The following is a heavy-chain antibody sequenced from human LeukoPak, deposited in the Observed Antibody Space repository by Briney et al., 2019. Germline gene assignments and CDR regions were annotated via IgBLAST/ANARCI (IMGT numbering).Heavy chain of an antibody. CDR3: ATRGVVIRVILVGFHKEAYYFDS. CDR1: GVTLSNDG. D-gene: IGHD3-22*01. J-gene: IGHJ4*02. Sequence: PGGSLRLSCAVSGVTLSNDGMSWVRQAPGKGLEWVAGISDSGGRTTYADSVKGRFTISRDNPKNTLYLQMNSLRAEDTAVYFCATRGVVIRVILVGFHKEAYYFDSWGQGDLVTASS. V-gene: IGHV3-23*01. CDR2: ISDSGGRT.